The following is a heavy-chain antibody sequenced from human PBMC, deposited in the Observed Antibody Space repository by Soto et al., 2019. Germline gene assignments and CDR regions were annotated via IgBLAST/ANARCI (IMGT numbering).Heavy chain of an antibody. CDR3: ARVQQLVLIGGWFDP. J-gene: IGHJ5*02. Sequence: SETLSLTCAAYGGSFSGYYWSWIRQPPGKGLEWIGEINHSGSTNYNPSLKSRVTISVDTSKNQFSLKLSSVTAADTAVYYCARVQQLVLIGGWFDPWGQGILVTVSS. CDR1: GGSFSGYY. D-gene: IGHD6-13*01. V-gene: IGHV4-34*01. CDR2: INHSGST.